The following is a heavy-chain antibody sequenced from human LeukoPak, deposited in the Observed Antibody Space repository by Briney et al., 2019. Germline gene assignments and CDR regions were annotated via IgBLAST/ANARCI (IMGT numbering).Heavy chain of an antibody. CDR2: ISAYNGNT. V-gene: IGHV1-18*01. J-gene: IGHJ4*02. Sequence: ASVKVSCKASGYTFTSYGISWVQQAPGQGLEWMGWISAYNGNTNYAQKLQGRVTMTTDTSTSTAYMELRSLRSDDTAVYYCARAGEPPEEWAYCGGDCSAGEGFFDYWGQGTLVTVSS. CDR3: ARAGEPPEEWAYCGGDCSAGEGFFDY. CDR1: GYTFTSYG. D-gene: IGHD2-21*01.